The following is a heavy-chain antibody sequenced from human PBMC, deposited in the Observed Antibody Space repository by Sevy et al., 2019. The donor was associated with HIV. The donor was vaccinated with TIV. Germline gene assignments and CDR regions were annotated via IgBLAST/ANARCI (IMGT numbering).Heavy chain of an antibody. CDR3: ARGERLVGIAARLFDY. CDR1: GGTFSSYA. V-gene: IGHV1-69*13. D-gene: IGHD6-6*01. Sequence: ASVKVSCKASGGTFSSYAISWVRQAPGQGLEWMGGIIPIFGTANYAQKFQGRVTITADESTSTAYMELSSLRSEDTAVYYWARGERLVGIAARLFDYWGQGTLVTVSS. CDR2: IIPIFGTA. J-gene: IGHJ4*02.